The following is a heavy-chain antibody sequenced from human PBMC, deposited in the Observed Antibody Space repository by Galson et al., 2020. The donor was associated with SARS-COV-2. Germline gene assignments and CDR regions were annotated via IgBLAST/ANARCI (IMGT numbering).Heavy chain of an antibody. J-gene: IGHJ3*02. Sequence: GGSLRLSCAASGFTFSNAWMSWVRQAPGKGLEWVGRIKSKTDGGTTDYAAPVKGRFTISRDDSKNTLYLQMNSLKTEDTAVYYCTKRAIAVAGTGDDAFDIWGQGTMVTVSS. D-gene: IGHD6-19*01. CDR2: IKSKTDGGTT. CDR1: GFTFSNAW. V-gene: IGHV3-15*01. CDR3: TKRAIAVAGTGDDAFDI.